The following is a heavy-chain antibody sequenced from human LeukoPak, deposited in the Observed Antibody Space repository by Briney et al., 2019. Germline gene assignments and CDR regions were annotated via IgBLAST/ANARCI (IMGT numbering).Heavy chain of an antibody. V-gene: IGHV4-31*03. D-gene: IGHD2-2*01. Sequence: TSETLSLTCNVSGVSVSDGRYYWTWIRQHPGKGLEWIGYKDYSGSAKYNPSLKSRLTISVDTSKNQFSLQLTSVTAADTATYYCATPYCSSISCLDVFSMWGQGTRVTVSS. J-gene: IGHJ3*02. CDR3: ATPYCSSISCLDVFSM. CDR2: KDYSGSA. CDR1: GVSVSDGRYY.